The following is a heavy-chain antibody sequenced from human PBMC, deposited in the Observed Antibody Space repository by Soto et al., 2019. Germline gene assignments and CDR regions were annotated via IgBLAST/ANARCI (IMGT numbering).Heavy chain of an antibody. V-gene: IGHV3-23*01. CDR1: GFTFSGAW. Sequence: GGSLRLSCVASGFTFSGAWMTWVRQAPGKGLEWVSAISGSGGSTYYADSVKGRFTISRDNSKNTLYLQMNSLRAEDTAVYYSAGSITAAGTFGPQGYWGQGALVTVSS. CDR2: ISGSGGST. D-gene: IGHD6-13*01. CDR3: AGSITAAGTFGPQGY. J-gene: IGHJ4*02.